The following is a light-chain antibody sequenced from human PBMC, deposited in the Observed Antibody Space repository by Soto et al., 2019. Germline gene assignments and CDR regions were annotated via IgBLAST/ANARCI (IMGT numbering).Light chain of an antibody. CDR3: QQRGNWVT. CDR1: QSVSSY. V-gene: IGKV3-11*01. J-gene: IGKJ3*01. CDR2: DAS. Sequence: EIVLTQSPATLSLSPGERATLSCRASQSVSSYLAWYQQKPGQAPRLLIYDASNRATGIPARFSGSGSGTDFPLTISSLEPEVFAVYYCQQRGNWVTFGPGTKVDIK.